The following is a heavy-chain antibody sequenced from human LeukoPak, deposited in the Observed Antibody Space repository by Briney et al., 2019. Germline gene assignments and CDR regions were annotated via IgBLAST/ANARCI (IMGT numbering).Heavy chain of an antibody. D-gene: IGHD3-10*01. CDR2: IYSGGST. CDR3: AKGEDHGSGTVHFAS. Sequence: PGGSLRLSCAASGFTVSSNFMSWVRQAPGKGLEWVSVIYSGGSTYYADSVKGRFTISRDNSKNTLYLQMNSLRVEDTAVYYCAKGEDHGSGTVHFASWGQGTLVTVSS. V-gene: IGHV3-66*01. CDR1: GFTVSSNF. J-gene: IGHJ4*02.